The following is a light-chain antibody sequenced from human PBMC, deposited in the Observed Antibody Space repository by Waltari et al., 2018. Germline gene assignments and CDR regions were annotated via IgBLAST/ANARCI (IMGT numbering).Light chain of an antibody. V-gene: IGLV2-23*01. CDR1: NSHVGSYYL. CDR2: EGT. Sequence: QSALTQPASMSGSPGQSITISCTGTNSHVGSYYLVSWYQQHPDKAPKLIIYEGTKRPSGVSNRFSASKSGNTASLTVSGLQAEDEADYYCCSYAGSSTWVFGGGTKLTVL. CDR3: CSYAGSSTWV. J-gene: IGLJ2*01.